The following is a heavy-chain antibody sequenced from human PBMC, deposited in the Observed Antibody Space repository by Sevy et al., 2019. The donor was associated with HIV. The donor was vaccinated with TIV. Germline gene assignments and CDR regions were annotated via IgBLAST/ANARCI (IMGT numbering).Heavy chain of an antibody. J-gene: IGHJ4*02. CDR1: GGSISSSGSF. CDR3: AKICAD. CDR2: ISYVGKT. Sequence: SETLSLTCNVSGGSISSSGSFWGWIRQSPGKGLEWIGDISYVGKTNYNPSLRGRVTISRDTSNNHFSLRLNYVSAADTGVYYCAKICADWGQGTLVTVSS. V-gene: IGHV4-39*02.